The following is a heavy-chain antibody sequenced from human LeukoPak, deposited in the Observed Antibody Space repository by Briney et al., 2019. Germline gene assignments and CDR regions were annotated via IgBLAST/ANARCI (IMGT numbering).Heavy chain of an antibody. CDR3: ARAYCSSTSCYAFEAFDI. Sequence: ASVKVSCKASGYTFTSYDISWVRQAPGQGLEWMGWISPYNGNTNYAQKLQGRVTMTTDTSTSTAYMELRSLRSDDTAVYYCARAYCSSTSCYAFEAFDIWGQGTMVTVSS. CDR1: GYTFTSYD. J-gene: IGHJ3*02. CDR2: ISPYNGNT. D-gene: IGHD2-2*01. V-gene: IGHV1-18*01.